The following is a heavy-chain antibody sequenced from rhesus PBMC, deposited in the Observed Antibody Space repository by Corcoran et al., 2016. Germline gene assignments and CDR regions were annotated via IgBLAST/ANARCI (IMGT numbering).Heavy chain of an antibody. Sequence: QVQLQESGPILVKPSETLALTCAVYGDSVPRNYWIWLIQAPVKGLEWIGRISGNAGNDDYNPSLKSRLTISRDTSKNQFSLKVNSVTAADTAVYYCVRSSNPNDEFAYWGQGVLVTVSS. D-gene: IGHD1-14*01. CDR3: VRSSNPNDEFAY. CDR1: GDSVPRNY. CDR2: ISGNAGND. J-gene: IGHJ4*01. V-gene: IGHV4-173*01.